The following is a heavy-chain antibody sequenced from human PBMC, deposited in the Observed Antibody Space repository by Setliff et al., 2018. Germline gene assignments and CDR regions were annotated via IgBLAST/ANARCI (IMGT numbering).Heavy chain of an antibody. CDR2: IYTSGST. CDR1: GGSISSGSYY. D-gene: IGHD6-13*01. V-gene: IGHV4-61*02. CDR3: ARKYSSSWYWTWIYHFDY. Sequence: PSETLSLTCTDSGGSISSGSYYWSWIRQPAGKGLEWIGRIYTSGSTNYNPSLKSRVTISVDTSKNQFSLKLSSVTAADTAVYYCARKYSSSWYWTWIYHFDYWGQGMLVTVSS. J-gene: IGHJ4*02.